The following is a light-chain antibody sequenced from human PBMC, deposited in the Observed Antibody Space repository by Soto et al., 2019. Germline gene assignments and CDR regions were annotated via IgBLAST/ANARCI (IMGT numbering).Light chain of an antibody. V-gene: IGKV3-15*01. J-gene: IGKJ3*01. CDR3: QQYNNWPLFT. CDR2: GAS. Sequence: EIVMTQSPATLSVSPGERATLSCRASQSFISNLSWYQHKPGQAPRLLLYGASTSATGIPARFSGSGSGTEFTLTISSLQSEDCALYYCQQYNNWPLFTFGPGTKVDIK. CDR1: QSFISN.